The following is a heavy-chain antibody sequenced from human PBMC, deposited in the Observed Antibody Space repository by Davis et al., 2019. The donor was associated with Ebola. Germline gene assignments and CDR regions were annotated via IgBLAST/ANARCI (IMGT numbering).Heavy chain of an antibody. CDR2: IYPGDSDT. D-gene: IGHD1-14*01. V-gene: IGHV5-51*01. CDR1: GYSFSNYW. Sequence: KVSCKGSGYSFSNYWVGWVRQMPGKGLEWMGIIYPGDSDTRYSPPFQGQVTISADKSISTAYLQWSSLKASDTAMYYCARFRSRNYYYYGMDVWGQGTTVTVSS. J-gene: IGHJ6*02. CDR3: ARFRSRNYYYYGMDV.